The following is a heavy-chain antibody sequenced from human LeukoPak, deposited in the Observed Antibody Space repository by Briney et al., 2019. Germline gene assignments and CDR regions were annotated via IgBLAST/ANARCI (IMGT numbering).Heavy chain of an antibody. CDR1: GVSISSSNSY. V-gene: IGHV4-39*07. D-gene: IGHD2-15*01. J-gene: IGHJ6*04. Sequence: PSETLSLTCTVSGVSISSSNSYWGWIRQPPGKGLEWIGSIYYSGNTYYNASLKSQVSISIDTSKNQFSLKLSSVTAADTAVYYCARGAYCSGGSCWFPPLPDVWGKGTTVTVSS. CDR2: IYYSGNT. CDR3: ARGAYCSGGSCWFPPLPDV.